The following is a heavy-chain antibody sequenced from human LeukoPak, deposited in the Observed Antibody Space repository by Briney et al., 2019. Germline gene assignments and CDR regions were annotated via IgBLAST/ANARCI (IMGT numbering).Heavy chain of an antibody. CDR1: RYTFTGYY. J-gene: IGHJ4*02. Sequence: ASVKVSCKASRYTFTGYYMHWVRQAPGQGLEWMGIINPSGGSTSYAQKFQGRVTMTRDTSTSTVYMELSSLRSEDTAVYHCARDSSGYYRTLDYWGQGTLVTVSS. D-gene: IGHD3-22*01. CDR2: INPSGGST. V-gene: IGHV1-46*01. CDR3: ARDSSGYYRTLDY.